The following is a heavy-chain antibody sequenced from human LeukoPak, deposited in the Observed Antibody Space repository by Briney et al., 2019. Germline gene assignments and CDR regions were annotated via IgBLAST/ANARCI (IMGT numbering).Heavy chain of an antibody. D-gene: IGHD2-2*02. CDR3: ARHATPSYCSSTSCYTELSGYYYYGMDV. CDR2: IYTSGST. CDR1: GGSISSYY. J-gene: IGHJ6*02. Sequence: SETLSLTCTVSGGSISSYYWSWIRQPAGKGLEWIGRIYTSGSTNYNPSLKSRVTMSVDTSKNQFSLKLSSVTAADTAVYYCARHATPSYCSSTSCYTELSGYYYYGMDVWGQGTTVTVSS. V-gene: IGHV4-4*07.